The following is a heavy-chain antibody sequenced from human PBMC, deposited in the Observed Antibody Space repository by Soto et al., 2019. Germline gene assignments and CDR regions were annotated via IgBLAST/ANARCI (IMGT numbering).Heavy chain of an antibody. CDR3: TRDRSSDYYDSSGYYRRYYYGMDV. CDR2: IRSKAYGGTT. CDR1: GFTFGDYA. D-gene: IGHD3-22*01. Sequence: PGGSLRLSCTASGFTFGDYAMSWVRQAPGKGLEWVGFIRSKAYGGTTEYAASVKGRFTISRDDSKSIAYLQMNSLKTEDTAVYYCTRDRSSDYYDSSGYYRRYYYGMDVWGQGTTVTVSS. J-gene: IGHJ6*02. V-gene: IGHV3-49*04.